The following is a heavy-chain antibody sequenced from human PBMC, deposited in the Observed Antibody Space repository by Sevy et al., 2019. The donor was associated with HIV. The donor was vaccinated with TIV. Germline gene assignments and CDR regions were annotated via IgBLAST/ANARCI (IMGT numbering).Heavy chain of an antibody. CDR2: ISYGGTNK. CDR3: AKDASSQWLNYFFDY. V-gene: IGHV3-30*18. J-gene: IGHJ4*02. Sequence: GGSLRLSCAASGFTFSNYGIHWVRQAPGKGLEWLEAISYGGTNKYYTDSVKGRFTISRDNSKNTLYLQMNSLRAEDTAVYFCAKDASSQWLNYFFDYWGQGTLVTVSS. CDR1: GFTFSNYG. D-gene: IGHD6-19*01.